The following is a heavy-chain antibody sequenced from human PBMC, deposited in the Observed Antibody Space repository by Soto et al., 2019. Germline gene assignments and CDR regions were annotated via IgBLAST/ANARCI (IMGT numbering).Heavy chain of an antibody. V-gene: IGHV3-64*04. D-gene: IGHD5-18*01. CDR1: GVSFTTYA. J-gene: IGHJ2*01. CDR2: ISSNGGST. Sequence: PGGSLRLSCSASGVSFTTYAMQWVRQAPGKGLEFVSAISSNGGSTYYADSVKGRFTISRDSSKNTLYLQMNSLRAEDTAVYYCARDPLWGTAMVLWYFDLWGRGTLVTVS. CDR3: ARDPLWGTAMVLWYFDL.